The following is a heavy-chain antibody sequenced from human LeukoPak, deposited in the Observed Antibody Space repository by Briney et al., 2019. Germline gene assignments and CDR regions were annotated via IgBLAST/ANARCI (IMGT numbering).Heavy chain of an antibody. CDR3: ARASMGYSSSWYFDY. CDR2: INHSGSS. CDR1: GGSISSYY. D-gene: IGHD6-13*01. V-gene: IGHV4-59*01. Sequence: ETLSLTCTVSGGSISSYYWSWIRRPPGKGLEWFGYINHSGSSNYNPSLKSRVTISVDTSKKQFSLKLSSVTAADTAVYYCARASMGYSSSWYFDYWGQGTLVTVSS. J-gene: IGHJ4*02.